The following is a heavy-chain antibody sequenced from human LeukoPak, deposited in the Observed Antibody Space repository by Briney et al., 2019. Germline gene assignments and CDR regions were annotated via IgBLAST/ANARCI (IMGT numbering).Heavy chain of an antibody. V-gene: IGHV3-74*01. CDR1: GFISSSCW. Sequence: GGSLRLSCAASGFISSSCWMHWVRQTPGKGLVWVSRINNDGSGTSYADSVKDRFTISRDNAKNILFLQMNSLRAEDTAVYYCAKDWGGLRGDWYYFDYWGQGTLVTVSS. J-gene: IGHJ4*02. CDR3: AKDWGGLRGDWYYFDY. CDR2: INNDGSGT. D-gene: IGHD2-21*02.